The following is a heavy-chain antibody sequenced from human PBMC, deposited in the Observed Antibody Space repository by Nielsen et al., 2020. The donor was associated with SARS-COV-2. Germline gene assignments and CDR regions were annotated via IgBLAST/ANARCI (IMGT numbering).Heavy chain of an antibody. V-gene: IGHV3-11*01. Sequence: LSCAASGFTLSDYYMRWIRQAPGKGLERVSYISSSGSTIYYADSVKGRLTISRDNAKNSLYLQMNRLRAEDTAVYYCARAKTTRVTIFGVVTPCAFYIWGQGTIVTVSS. D-gene: IGHD3-3*01. CDR2: ISSSGSTI. CDR3: ARAKTTRVTIFGVVTPCAFYI. CDR1: GFTLSDYY. J-gene: IGHJ3*02.